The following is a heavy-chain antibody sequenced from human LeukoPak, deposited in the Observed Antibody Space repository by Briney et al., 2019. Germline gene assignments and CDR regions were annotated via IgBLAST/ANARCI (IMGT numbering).Heavy chain of an antibody. V-gene: IGHV3-9*01. J-gene: IGHJ3*02. Sequence: GRSLRLSCAASGFTFDDYAMHWVRQAPGKGLEWVSGISWNSGSIGHADSVKGRFTISRDNAKNSLYLQMNGLRAEDTALYYCAKALPGADAFDIWGQGTMVTVSS. CDR3: AKALPGADAFDI. CDR1: GFTFDDYA. CDR2: ISWNSGSI.